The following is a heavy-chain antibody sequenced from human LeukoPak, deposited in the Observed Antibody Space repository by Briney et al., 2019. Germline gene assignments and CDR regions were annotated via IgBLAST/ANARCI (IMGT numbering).Heavy chain of an antibody. Sequence: ASVKVSCKASGYTFTSYGISWVRQAPGQGLEWMGWISAYNGNTNYAQKLQGRVTMTTDTSTSTAYMELRSLRSDDTAVYYCARVHTAMVTGYYYMDVWGKGTTVTVSS. CDR3: ARVHTAMVTGYYYMDV. V-gene: IGHV1-18*01. D-gene: IGHD5-18*01. J-gene: IGHJ6*03. CDR1: GYTFTSYG. CDR2: ISAYNGNT.